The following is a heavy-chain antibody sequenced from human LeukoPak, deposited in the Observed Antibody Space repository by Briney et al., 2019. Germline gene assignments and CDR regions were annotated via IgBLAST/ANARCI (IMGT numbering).Heavy chain of an antibody. D-gene: IGHD6-13*01. CDR2: INPSGGST. CDR1: GGTFSSYA. CDR3: ARGIAAAGIY. V-gene: IGHV1-46*01. J-gene: IGHJ4*02. Sequence: ASVKVSCKASGGTFSSYAISWVRQAPGQGLEWMGIINPSGGSTSYAQKFQGRVTMTRDTSTSTVYMELSSLRSEDTAVYYCARGIAAAGIYWGQGTLVTVSS.